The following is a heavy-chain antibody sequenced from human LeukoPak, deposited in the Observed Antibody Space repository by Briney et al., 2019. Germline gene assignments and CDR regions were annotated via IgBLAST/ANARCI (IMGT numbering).Heavy chain of an antibody. Sequence: GGSLRLSCAASGFTVSSNYMSWVRQAPGKGLEWVSVIYSGGSTYYADSVKGRFTISRDNSKNTLYLQMNSLRAEDTAVYYCARDAGIAVAGSGDYWGQGTLVTVSS. J-gene: IGHJ4*02. CDR1: GFTVSSNY. V-gene: IGHV3-66*01. CDR2: IYSGGST. CDR3: ARDAGIAVAGSGDY. D-gene: IGHD6-19*01.